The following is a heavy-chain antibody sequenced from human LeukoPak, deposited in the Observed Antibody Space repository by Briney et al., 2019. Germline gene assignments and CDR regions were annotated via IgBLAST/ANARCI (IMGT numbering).Heavy chain of an antibody. Sequence: GGSLRLSCAASGFTFSSYAMHWVRQAPGKGLEYVSAISSNGGSTYYANSVKGRFTISRDNSKNTLYLQMGSLGAEDMAVYYCARDPAFWSGRIYYYMDVWGKGTTVTVSS. CDR3: ARDPAFWSGRIYYYMDV. J-gene: IGHJ6*03. V-gene: IGHV3-64*01. D-gene: IGHD3-3*01. CDR1: GFTFSSYA. CDR2: ISSNGGST.